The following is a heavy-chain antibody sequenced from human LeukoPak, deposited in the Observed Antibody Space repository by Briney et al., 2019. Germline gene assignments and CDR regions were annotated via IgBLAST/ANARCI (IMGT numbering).Heavy chain of an antibody. J-gene: IGHJ4*02. D-gene: IGHD2-15*01. CDR1: GFTFSNYW. Sequence: GGSLRLSCAASGFTFSNYWMHWVRQAPGKGLVWVSRINHDGTSTTYADSVKGRFTVSRDNAKNTLYLQMNSLRAEDTAVYYCARAPYATGRGYYFDSWGQGTLVTVSS. CDR2: INHDGTST. V-gene: IGHV3-74*01. CDR3: ARAPYATGRGYYFDS.